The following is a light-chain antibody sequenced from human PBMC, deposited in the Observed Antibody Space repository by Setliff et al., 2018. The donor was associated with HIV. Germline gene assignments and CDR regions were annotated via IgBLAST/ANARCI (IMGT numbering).Light chain of an antibody. CDR2: EVS. V-gene: IGLV2-14*03. CDR1: SSDVGGYIF. Sequence: QSVLTQPASVSGSPGQSITISCTGTSSDVGGYIFVSWYQKHPGKAPKLLIYEVSNRPSGVSNRFSGSKSGNTASLTISGLQAEDEADYYCSSYTSSNTFYVCGTGTKV. CDR3: SSYTSSNTFYV. J-gene: IGLJ1*01.